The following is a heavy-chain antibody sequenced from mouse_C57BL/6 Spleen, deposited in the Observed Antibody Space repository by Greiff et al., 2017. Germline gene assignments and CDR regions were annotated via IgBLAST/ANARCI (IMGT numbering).Heavy chain of an antibody. V-gene: IGHV6-3*01. J-gene: IGHJ1*03. CDR2: IRLKSDNYAT. CDR1: GFTFSNYW. D-gene: IGHD2-2*01. CDR3: TGGYYGYFDV. Sequence: EVKLLESGGGLVQPGGSMKLSCVASGFTFSNYWMNWVRQSPEKGLEWVAQIRLKSDNYATHYAESVKGRFTISRDDSKSSVYLQMNNLRAEDTGIYYCTGGYYGYFDVWGTGTTVTVSS.